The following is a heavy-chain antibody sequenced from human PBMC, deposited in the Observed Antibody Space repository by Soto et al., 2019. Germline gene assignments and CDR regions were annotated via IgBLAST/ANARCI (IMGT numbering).Heavy chain of an antibody. CDR2: IIPISGTT. J-gene: IGHJ4*02. CDR1: GGTFNNYV. CDR3: ARWGGLSCSGAVCFKKPFDY. Sequence: QVQLVQSGAEVKRPESSMKVSCKPSGGTFNNYVINWVRQAPGQGLEWMGAIIPISGTTKYAQKFQGRVTITADKSTSTVYMDLSSLRSEDTAVYYCARWGGLSCSGAVCFKKPFDYWGQGTLVTVSS. D-gene: IGHD2-8*02. V-gene: IGHV1-69*06.